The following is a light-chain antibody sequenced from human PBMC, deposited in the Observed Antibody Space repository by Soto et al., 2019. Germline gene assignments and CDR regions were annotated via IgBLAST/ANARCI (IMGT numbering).Light chain of an antibody. CDR2: WAS. CDR3: EQYYSSPYT. Sequence: DIVMTQSPDSLAVSLGEGATINCKSSQSVLSGSYNRNSLAWYQQRPGQTPKLFIYWASTRESGVPDRFSGSGSGTDFTLTISSLEAEDVAVYYCEQYYSSPYTFGQGTKLEIK. J-gene: IGKJ2*01. V-gene: IGKV4-1*01. CDR1: QSVLSGSYNRNS.